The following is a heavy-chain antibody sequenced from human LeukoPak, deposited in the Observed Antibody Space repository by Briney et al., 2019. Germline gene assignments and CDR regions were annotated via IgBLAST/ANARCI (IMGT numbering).Heavy chain of an antibody. CDR1: GFTFSSYG. V-gene: IGHV3-64D*09. Sequence: GGSLRLSCAASGFTFSSYGMHWVRQAPGKGLEYVSGISNKGGSTYYADPVKGRFTISRDNSKNTLHLQMSSLRADDTAVYYCVKSGTWADFDSWGQGTLVTVSS. J-gene: IGHJ4*02. CDR3: VKSGTWADFDS. D-gene: IGHD1-26*01. CDR2: ISNKGGST.